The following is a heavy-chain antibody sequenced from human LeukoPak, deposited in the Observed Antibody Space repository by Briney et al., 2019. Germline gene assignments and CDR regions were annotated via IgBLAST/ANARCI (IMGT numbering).Heavy chain of an antibody. CDR2: ISGSGGTT. D-gene: IGHD3-3*01. CDR1: GFTFSNYG. V-gene: IGHV3-23*01. Sequence: PGGSLRLSCVASGFTFSNYGMTWVRQAPGKGLEWVSSISGSGGTTYYADSVKGRFTISRDNSENNLYLQMNSLRAGDTAVYYCATGGRSGVALEQWGQGTLVTVSS. J-gene: IGHJ4*02. CDR3: ATGGRSGVALEQ.